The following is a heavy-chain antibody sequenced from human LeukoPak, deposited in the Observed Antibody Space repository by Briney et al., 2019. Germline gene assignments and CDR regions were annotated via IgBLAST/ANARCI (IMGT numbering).Heavy chain of an antibody. Sequence: SETLSLTCIVSGGSISSSSYYWGWIRQPPGKGLEWIGSIHYSGSTYYNPSLKSRVTISVDTSKNQFSLKLSSVTAADTAVYYCARVSSTPPYYYYYYMDVWGKGTTVTVSS. CDR3: ARVSSTPPYYYYYYMDV. D-gene: IGHD2-2*01. J-gene: IGHJ6*03. V-gene: IGHV4-39*07. CDR2: IHYSGST. CDR1: GGSISSSSYY.